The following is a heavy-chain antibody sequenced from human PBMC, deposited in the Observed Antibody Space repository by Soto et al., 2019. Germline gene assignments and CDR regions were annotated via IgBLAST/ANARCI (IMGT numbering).Heavy chain of an antibody. CDR1: GGTFSSYA. CDR3: AVGRTYYDSSGYGDYYGMDV. D-gene: IGHD3-22*01. V-gene: IGHV1-69*06. J-gene: IGHJ6*02. Sequence: QVQLVQSGAEVKKPGSSVKVSCKASGGTFSSYAISWVRQAPGQGLEWLGGIIPIFGTANYAQKFQGRVTITADKHTSAAYMEMSSLRSEDTAVYYCAVGRTYYDSSGYGDYYGMDVWGQGTTVTVSS. CDR2: IIPIFGTA.